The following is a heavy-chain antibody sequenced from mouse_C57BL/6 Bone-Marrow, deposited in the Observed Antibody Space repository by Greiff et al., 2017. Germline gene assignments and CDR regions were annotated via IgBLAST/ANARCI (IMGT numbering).Heavy chain of an antibody. V-gene: IGHV5-17*01. D-gene: IGHD1-1*01. CDR2: ISSGSSTI. CDR1: GFTFSDYG. CDR3: ARRDYGSSPHWYFDV. J-gene: IGHJ1*03. Sequence: EVQLVESGGGLVKPGGSLKLSCAASGFTFSDYGMHWVRQAPEKGLEWVAYISSGSSTIYYAYTVKGRFTISRDNAKNTLFLQITSLRSEDTAMYYCARRDYGSSPHWYFDVWGTGTTVTVSS.